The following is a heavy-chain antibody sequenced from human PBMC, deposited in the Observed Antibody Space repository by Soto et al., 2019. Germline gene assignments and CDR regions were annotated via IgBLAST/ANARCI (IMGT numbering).Heavy chain of an antibody. CDR3: ATVRRGPTVLDVFAI. J-gene: IGHJ3*02. D-gene: IGHD2-15*01. CDR2: IGSTGSHI. Sequence: EAQLAESGGGLVKPGGSLRLTCAASGFMFSSYSMNWVRQAPGKGLEWVSSIGSTGSHIFYADSMKGRFTISRDNAKNSLYLQMNSLRANDPAVYYCATVRRGPTVLDVFAIWGQGTMVTVSS. CDR1: GFMFSSYS. V-gene: IGHV3-21*01.